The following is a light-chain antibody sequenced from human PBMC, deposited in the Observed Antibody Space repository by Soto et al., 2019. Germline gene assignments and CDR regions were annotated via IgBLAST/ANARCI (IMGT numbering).Light chain of an antibody. V-gene: IGKV1-39*01. CDR3: QQSYITPWT. J-gene: IGKJ1*01. Sequence: DIQMTQSPSSLSTSVGDRVSITCRASQSIGNYLNWYQQKPVKVPKLLIYAASRLQSGVPSRFSGSGSGTDFTLTISSLQPEDFATYFCQQSYITPWTFGQGTKVEI. CDR2: AAS. CDR1: QSIGNY.